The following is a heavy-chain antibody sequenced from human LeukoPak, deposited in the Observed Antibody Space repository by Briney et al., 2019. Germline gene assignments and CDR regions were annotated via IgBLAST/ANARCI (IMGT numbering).Heavy chain of an antibody. CDR2: LTDSGGTT. CDR3: AKKRDAFDI. CDR1: GFTFSSYA. D-gene: IGHD5-24*01. J-gene: IGHJ3*02. V-gene: IGHV3-23*01. Sequence: GGSLRLSCAASGFTFSSYAMGWVRQAPGKRPEWVSSLTDSGGTTYYVDSVKGRFTISRDNSKNTLYLHMNSLRAEDTAMYYCAKKRDAFDIWGQGTVVAVSS.